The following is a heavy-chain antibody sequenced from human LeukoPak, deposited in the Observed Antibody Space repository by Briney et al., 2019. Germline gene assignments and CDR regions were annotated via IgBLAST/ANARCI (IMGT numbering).Heavy chain of an antibody. CDR2: MNPNSGNT. D-gene: IGHD6-13*01. V-gene: IGHV1-8*03. J-gene: IGHJ1*01. Sequence: ASVKVSCKASGYTFTSYDINWVRQATGQGLEWMGWMNPNSGNTGYAQKFQGRVTITRNTSISTAYMELSSLRSEDTAVYYCARFSSWYKDEYFQHWGQGTLVTVSS. CDR3: ARFSSWYKDEYFQH. CDR1: GYTFTSYD.